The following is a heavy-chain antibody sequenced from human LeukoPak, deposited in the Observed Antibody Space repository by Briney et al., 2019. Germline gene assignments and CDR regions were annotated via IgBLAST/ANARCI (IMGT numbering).Heavy chain of an antibody. CDR1: GYTLTELS. CDR3: ATTVGIAARPGGNLFDY. D-gene: IGHD6-6*01. V-gene: IGHV1-24*01. CDR2: FDPEDGET. Sequence: ASVKVSCKVSGYTLTELSMHWVRQAPGKGLEWMGGFDPEDGETIYAQKFQGRVTMTEDTSTDTAYMELSNLRSEDTAVYYCATTVGIAARPGGNLFDYWGQGTLVTVSS. J-gene: IGHJ4*02.